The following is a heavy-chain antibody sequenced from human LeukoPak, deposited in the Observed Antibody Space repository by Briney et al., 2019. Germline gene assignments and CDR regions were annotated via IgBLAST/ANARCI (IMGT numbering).Heavy chain of an antibody. CDR1: GFTFSSYG. Sequence: GGSLTLSCAAYGFTFSSYGMHWVRQAQGKGLEWEAVISYDGSNKYYADSVKGRFTISRDNSKNTLYLQMNSLRAEDTAVYYCAKDYYGSGSLFDYWGQGTLVTVSS. CDR2: ISYDGSNK. J-gene: IGHJ4*02. CDR3: AKDYYGSGSLFDY. D-gene: IGHD3-10*01. V-gene: IGHV3-30*18.